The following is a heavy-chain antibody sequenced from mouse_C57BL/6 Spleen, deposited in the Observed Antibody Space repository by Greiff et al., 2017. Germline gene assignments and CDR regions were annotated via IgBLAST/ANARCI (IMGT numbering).Heavy chain of an antibody. V-gene: IGHV1-69*01. Sequence: QVQLQQPGAELVMPGASVKLSCKASGYTFTSYWMHWVKQRPGQGLEWIGEIDPSDSYTNYNQKFKGKSPLTVDKSSSTAYMQLSSLTSEDSAVYYCARRGLPYYFDYWGQGTTLTVSS. J-gene: IGHJ2*01. CDR3: ARRGLPYYFDY. CDR2: IDPSDSYT. D-gene: IGHD2-2*01. CDR1: GYTFTSYW.